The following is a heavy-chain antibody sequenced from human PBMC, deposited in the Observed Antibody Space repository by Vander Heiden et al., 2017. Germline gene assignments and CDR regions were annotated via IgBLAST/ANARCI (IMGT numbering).Heavy chain of an antibody. J-gene: IGHJ4*02. CDR3: AKDMGVGATGDFDY. V-gene: IGHV3-9*01. CDR2: IIWNSGSI. D-gene: IGHD1-26*01. Sequence: DVQLVESGGGLVQPGRSLSLSCAASGFTFDAYAMHGVRQAPGMDLGWVSGIIWNSGSIGYADYEKGRFTISRDNGKNSLDLQMNSLRAEDTALYYCAKDMGVGATGDFDYWGQGTLVTVSS. CDR1: GFTFDAYA.